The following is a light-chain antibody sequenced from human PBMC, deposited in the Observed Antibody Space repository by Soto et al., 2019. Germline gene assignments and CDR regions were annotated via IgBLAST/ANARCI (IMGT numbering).Light chain of an antibody. CDR3: GQFVSSPPRT. CDR1: QSVGGTF. CDR2: GVS. Sequence: EIVLTQSPGTLSLSPGERATLSCRASQSVGGTFLAWYQQKPGQAPRLLIYGVSTRATGIPDRFSGSWSGTDFTLSISRLEPEDFAVYYCGQFVSSPPRTFGQGTKVEIK. V-gene: IGKV3-20*01. J-gene: IGKJ1*01.